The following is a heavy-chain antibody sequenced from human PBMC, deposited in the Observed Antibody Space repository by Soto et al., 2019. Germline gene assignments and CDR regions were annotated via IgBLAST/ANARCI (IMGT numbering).Heavy chain of an antibody. Sequence: SETLSLTCTVSGGSISSYYWSWIRQPPGKGLEWIGYIYYSGSTNYNPSLKSRVTISVDTSKNQFSLKLSSVTAADTAVYYCARVHSSGWYYFDYWGQGTLVTVSS. CDR2: IYYSGST. CDR3: ARVHSSGWYYFDY. D-gene: IGHD6-19*01. J-gene: IGHJ4*02. CDR1: GGSISSYY. V-gene: IGHV4-59*01.